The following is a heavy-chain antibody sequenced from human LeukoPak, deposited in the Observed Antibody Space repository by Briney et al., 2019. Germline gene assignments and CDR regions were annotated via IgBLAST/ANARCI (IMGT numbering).Heavy chain of an antibody. J-gene: IGHJ4*02. D-gene: IGHD5-18*01. V-gene: IGHV4-31*03. CDR3: ARDSGSYVYNY. Sequence: SETLSLTCTVSGGSISSGGYCWSWVRQHPGKGLEWIGYIYYSGSTYYNPSLKSRVTISVDTSKNQFSLKLSSVTAADTAVYYCARDSGSYVYNYWGQGTLVTVSS. CDR2: IYYSGST. CDR1: GGSISSGGYC.